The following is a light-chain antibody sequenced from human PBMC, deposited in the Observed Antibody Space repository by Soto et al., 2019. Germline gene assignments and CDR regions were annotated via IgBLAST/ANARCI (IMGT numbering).Light chain of an antibody. V-gene: IGLV2-23*02. Sequence: QSVLTQPASVSGSPGQSITISCTGTNSDVGSYNLVSWYQQHPGKAPKVMIYEVSKRPSGVPNRFSGSKSGNTASLTISGLQAEDEADYYCCSYAGSSTYVFGTGTKVTAL. CDR2: EVS. CDR3: CSYAGSSTYV. J-gene: IGLJ1*01. CDR1: NSDVGSYNL.